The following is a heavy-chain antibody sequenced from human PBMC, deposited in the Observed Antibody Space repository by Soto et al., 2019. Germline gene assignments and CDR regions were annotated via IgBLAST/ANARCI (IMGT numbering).Heavy chain of an antibody. V-gene: IGHV3-23*01. Sequence: GGSLRLSCAASGFTFSSYAMSWVRQAPGKGLEWVSAISGSGGSTYYADSVKGRFTISRDNSKNTLYLQMNSLRAEDTAVYYCAKDTSGYYEGGSGYPYYYYGMDVWGKGTTVTVAS. CDR2: ISGSGGST. J-gene: IGHJ6*04. CDR3: AKDTSGYYEGGSGYPYYYYGMDV. D-gene: IGHD3-3*01. CDR1: GFTFSSYA.